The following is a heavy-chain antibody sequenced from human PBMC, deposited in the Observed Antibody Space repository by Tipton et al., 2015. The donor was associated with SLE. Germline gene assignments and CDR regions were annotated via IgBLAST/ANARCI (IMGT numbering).Heavy chain of an antibody. CDR2: IKSKTDGGTT. D-gene: IGHD6-13*01. CDR3: TTGIAAAGTNY. V-gene: IGHV3-15*01. CDR1: GFTFSDYY. Sequence: SLRLSCAASGFTFSDYYMSWVRQAPGKGLEWVGRIKSKTDGGTTDYAAPVKGRFTISRDDSKNTLYLQMNSLKTEDTAVYYCTTGIAAAGTNYWGQGTLVTVSS. J-gene: IGHJ4*02.